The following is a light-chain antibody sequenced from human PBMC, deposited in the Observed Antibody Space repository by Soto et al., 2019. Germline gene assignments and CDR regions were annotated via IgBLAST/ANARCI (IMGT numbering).Light chain of an antibody. J-gene: IGKJ1*01. CDR1: QSVSSN. V-gene: IGKV3-15*01. CDR2: GAS. Sequence: IVMTQSPATLSVSPGERATLSCRASQSVSSNLAWYQQKPGQAPRLLIYGASTRATGIPARFSGSGSGTEFTLTISSLQSADFAAYYSKQYPNXLRTFGTWPTV. CDR3: KQYPNXLRT.